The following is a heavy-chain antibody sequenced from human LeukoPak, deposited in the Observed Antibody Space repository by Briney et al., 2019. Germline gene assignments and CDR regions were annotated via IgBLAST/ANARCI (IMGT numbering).Heavy chain of an antibody. D-gene: IGHD3-3*01. Sequence: SGPTLVKPTQTLTLTCTFSGFSLSTSGVGVGWIRQPPGKALEWLALIYWDDDKRYSPSLKSRLTITKDTSKNQVVLTMTNMDPVDTATYYCAHIPAPSFWSGYSFYFDYWGQGTLVTVSS. V-gene: IGHV2-5*02. CDR1: GFSLSTSGVG. J-gene: IGHJ4*02. CDR2: IYWDDDK. CDR3: AHIPAPSFWSGYSFYFDY.